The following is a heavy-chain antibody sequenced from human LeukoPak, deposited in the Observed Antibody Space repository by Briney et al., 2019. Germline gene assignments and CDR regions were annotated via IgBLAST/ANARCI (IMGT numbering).Heavy chain of an antibody. D-gene: IGHD3-10*01. CDR3: ARDLDPLYMVRTSMDV. CDR2: ISSSSTI. CDR1: GFTFSSYS. J-gene: IGHJ6*02. V-gene: IGHV3-48*04. Sequence: GGSLRLSCAASGFTFSSYSMNWVRQAPGKGLEWVSYISSSSTIYYADSVKGRFTISRDNAKNSLYLQMNSLRAEDTAVYYCARDLDPLYMVRTSMDVWGQGTTVTVSS.